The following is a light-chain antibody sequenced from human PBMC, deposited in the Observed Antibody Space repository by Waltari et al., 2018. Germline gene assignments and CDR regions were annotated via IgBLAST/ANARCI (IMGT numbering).Light chain of an antibody. J-gene: IGLJ2*01. V-gene: IGLV2-14*01. CDR3: SSYTSSST. Sequence: QSALTQPASVSGSPGQSITLSCPGTSSEIGGHNYVSWYQQHPGKAPKLMIYDVSKRPSGVSNRFSASKSGNTASLTISGLQAEDEADYYCSSYTSSSTFGGGTKLTVL. CDR1: SSEIGGHNY. CDR2: DVS.